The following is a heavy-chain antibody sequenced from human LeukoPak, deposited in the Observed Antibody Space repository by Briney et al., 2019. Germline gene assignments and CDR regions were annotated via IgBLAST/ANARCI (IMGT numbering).Heavy chain of an antibody. J-gene: IGHJ4*02. CDR3: ARGIAAAGTDY. CDR1: GFTFSSYS. D-gene: IGHD6-13*01. CDR2: ISSSSSYI. V-gene: IGHV3-21*01. Sequence: GGSLRLSCAASGFTFSSYSMNWVRQAPGKGLEWVSSISSSSSYIYYADSVKGRFTISRDNAKNSLYLQMNSLRAEDTAVYYCARGIAAAGTDYWGQGTLVTVSS.